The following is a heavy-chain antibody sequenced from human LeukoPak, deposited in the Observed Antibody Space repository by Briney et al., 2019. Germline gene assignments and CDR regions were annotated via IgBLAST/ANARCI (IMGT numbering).Heavy chain of an antibody. V-gene: IGHV3-66*01. D-gene: IGHD1-1*01. CDR2: IYSGGRT. Sequence: GGSLRLSCAASGFTVSSNYMTSVRQTPGKGLEWVSLIYSGGRTSYADSVRGRFTISRYNSKNTLYIKMNSRRAEDTAAYYCARIETVADAFDIWGQGTLVTVSS. CDR3: ARIETVADAFDI. CDR1: GFTVSSNY. J-gene: IGHJ3*02.